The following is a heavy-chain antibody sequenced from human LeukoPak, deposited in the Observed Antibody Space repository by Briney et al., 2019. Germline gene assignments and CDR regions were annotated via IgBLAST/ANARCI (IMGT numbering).Heavy chain of an antibody. J-gene: IGHJ3*02. D-gene: IGHD7-27*01. CDR2: IIPIFGTA. CDR1: GGTFSSYA. Sequence: SVKVSCRASGGTFSSYAISWVRQAPGQGLEWMGGIIPIFGTANYAQKFQGRVTITADESTSTAYMELSSLRSEDTAVYYCARGRGGYELGMPQPDAFDIWGQGTMVTVSS. V-gene: IGHV1-69*13. CDR3: ARGRGGYELGMPQPDAFDI.